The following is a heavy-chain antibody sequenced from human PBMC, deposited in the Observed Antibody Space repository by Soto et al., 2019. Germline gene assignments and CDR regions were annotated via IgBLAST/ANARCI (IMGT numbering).Heavy chain of an antibody. Sequence: SETLSLTCTVSGCSISNNYWNWIRRPPGKGLEWIGYIYYRGSTKYNPSLKSRGTISADKSRNQFSLKLTSVTAADTAVYYCAREVAEPGVWYFDLWGRRTVVTVS. D-gene: IGHD5-12*01. CDR2: IYYRGST. V-gene: IGHV4-59*01. J-gene: IGHJ2*01. CDR1: GCSISNNY. CDR3: AREVAEPGVWYFDL.